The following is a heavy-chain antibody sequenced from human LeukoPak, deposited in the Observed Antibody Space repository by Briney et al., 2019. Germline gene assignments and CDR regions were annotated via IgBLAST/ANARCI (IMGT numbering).Heavy chain of an antibody. J-gene: IGHJ4*02. CDR1: GFSVSSFG. D-gene: IGHD6-19*01. CDR2: ISLNGETT. V-gene: IGHV3-23*01. CDR3: AQGFSSGWYPY. Sequence: PGGSLRLSCAVSGFSVSSFGMSWVRQAPGKGLEWISAISLNGETTWYADSVKGRFIVSRDNSKNTLYLQLTSLRAEDTAVYYCAQGFSSGWYPYWGQGSLVSVSS.